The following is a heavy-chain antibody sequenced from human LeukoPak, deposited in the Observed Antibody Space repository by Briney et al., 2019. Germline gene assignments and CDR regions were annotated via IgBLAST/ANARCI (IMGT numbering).Heavy chain of an antibody. Sequence: PGGSLRLSCTASGFTFGDYAMSWFRQAPGKGLEWVGFIRSKAYGGTAEYAASVKGRFTISRDDSKSIAYLQMNSLKTEDTAVYYCATFSYSSGWYYFDYWGQGTLVTVSS. V-gene: IGHV3-49*03. CDR3: ATFSYSSGWYYFDY. D-gene: IGHD6-19*01. CDR1: GFTFGDYA. CDR2: IRSKAYGGTA. J-gene: IGHJ4*02.